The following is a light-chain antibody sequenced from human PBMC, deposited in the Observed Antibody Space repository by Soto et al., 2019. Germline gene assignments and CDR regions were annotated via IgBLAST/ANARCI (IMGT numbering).Light chain of an antibody. CDR1: SSDNWAYNY. J-gene: IGLJ1*01. V-gene: IGLV2-14*01. CDR3: SSYTSAFFYV. Sequence: QSVLTQPASVSRSPGQSISISCTGSSSDNWAYNYVPWYQQHPSKAPKLIIRGVTNRPSGVSSRFSGSKSDYTASLTISGLQAEDEADYYCSSYTSAFFYVFGTGTKVTVL. CDR2: GVT.